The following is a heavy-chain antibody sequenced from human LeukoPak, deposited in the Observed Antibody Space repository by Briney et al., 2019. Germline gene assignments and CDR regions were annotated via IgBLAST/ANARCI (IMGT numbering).Heavy chain of an antibody. CDR3: ARGGPDHAFDV. CDR1: GFTFRSYW. V-gene: IGHV3-74*01. J-gene: IGHJ3*01. D-gene: IGHD1-14*01. Sequence: GGSLRLSCAASGFTFRSYWMYWVRQVPGKGLEYVSRIDNDGSGTTCAGSVKGRFTICRENGNNGVFLQMNSLRAEDTAMYYCARGGPDHAFDVWGQGTMVTVSS. CDR2: IDNDGSGT.